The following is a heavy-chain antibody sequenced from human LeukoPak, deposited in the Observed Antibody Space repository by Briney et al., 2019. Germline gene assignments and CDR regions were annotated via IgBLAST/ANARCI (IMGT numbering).Heavy chain of an antibody. CDR3: ARASRGYDLYYFDY. J-gene: IGHJ4*02. D-gene: IGHD5-12*01. CDR1: GGSISSSSYY. V-gene: IGHV4-39*07. Sequence: SETLSLTCTVSGGSISSSSYYWGWIRQPPGKGLEWIGYIYHSGSTYYNPSLKSRVTISVDRSKNQFSLKLSSVTAADTAVYYCARASRGYDLYYFDYWGQGTLVTVSS. CDR2: IYHSGST.